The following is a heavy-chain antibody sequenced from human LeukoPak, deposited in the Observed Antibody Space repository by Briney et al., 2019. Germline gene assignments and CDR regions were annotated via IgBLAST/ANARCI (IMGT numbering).Heavy chain of an antibody. CDR3: AREIPAAGTPFDY. CDR2: MKQDGSEK. D-gene: IGHD6-13*01. V-gene: IGHV3-7*03. CDR1: GFTFSNYW. J-gene: IGHJ4*02. Sequence: GGSLRLSCEASGFTFSNYWMNWVRQAPGKGLEWVANMKQDGSEKYYVDSVKGRFTISRDNAQNSLFLQMNSLRAEDTALYYCAREIPAAGTPFDYWGQGTLVTVSS.